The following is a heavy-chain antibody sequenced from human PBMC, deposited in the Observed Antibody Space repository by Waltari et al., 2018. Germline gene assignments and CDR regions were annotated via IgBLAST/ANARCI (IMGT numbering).Heavy chain of an antibody. CDR2: IYYSGST. J-gene: IGHJ3*02. CDR1: GGSISSSSYY. Sequence: QLQLQESGPGLVKPSETLSLTCTVSGGSISSSSYYWGWIRQPPGKGLEWIGSIYYSGSTYDTPPLKSRVTISVDTSKTQFSLKLSSVTAADTAVYYCARDSGEWLSDSFDICGQGTMVTVSS. V-gene: IGHV4-39*07. D-gene: IGHD3-3*01. CDR3: ARDSGEWLSDSFDI.